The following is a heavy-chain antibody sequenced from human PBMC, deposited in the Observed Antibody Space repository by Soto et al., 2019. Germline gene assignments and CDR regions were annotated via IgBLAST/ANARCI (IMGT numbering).Heavy chain of an antibody. CDR2: ISYGGNNK. D-gene: IGHD6-13*01. Sequence: QVQVVESGGGVVQPGGSLRLSCAASGFTFSTSAMHWVRQAPGKGLEWMAMISYGGNNKYYAGSVKGRFTISRDISESTLYLQMHSLRTEDTAVYYCAREEFEAGRGHFGCWGQGTLVSVSS. CDR1: GFTFSTSA. J-gene: IGHJ4*02. V-gene: IGHV3-30-3*01. CDR3: AREEFEAGRGHFGC.